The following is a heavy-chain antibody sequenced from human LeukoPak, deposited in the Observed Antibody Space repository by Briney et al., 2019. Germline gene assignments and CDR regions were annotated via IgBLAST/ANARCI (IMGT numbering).Heavy chain of an antibody. CDR2: ISTSGRSI. V-gene: IGHV3-11*04. D-gene: IGHD6-19*01. J-gene: IGHJ4*02. CDR1: GFTFSDYH. Sequence: PGGSLRLSCAASGFTFSDYHMSWIRQAPGKGLEWISYISTSGRSIYQADSVKGRFTISRDNAKNSLYLQMNSLRAEDTAVYYCARDVQRSGWSLGYWGQGTLVTVSS. CDR3: ARDVQRSGWSLGY.